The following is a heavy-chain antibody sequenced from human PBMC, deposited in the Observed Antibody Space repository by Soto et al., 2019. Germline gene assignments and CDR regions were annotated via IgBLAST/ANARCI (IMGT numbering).Heavy chain of an antibody. V-gene: IGHV4-4*02. Sequence: PSETLSLTCAVSGGSISSSNWWSWVRQPPGKGLEWIGEIYHSGSTNYNPSLKSRVTISVDKSKNQFSLKLSSVTAADTAVYYCASLFVAAAGSTVAFDYWGQGTLVTVSS. CDR2: IYHSGST. CDR1: GGSISSSNW. J-gene: IGHJ4*02. D-gene: IGHD6-13*01. CDR3: ASLFVAAAGSTVAFDY.